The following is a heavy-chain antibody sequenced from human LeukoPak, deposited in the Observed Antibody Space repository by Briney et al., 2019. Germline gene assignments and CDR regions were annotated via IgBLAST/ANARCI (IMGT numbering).Heavy chain of an antibody. CDR1: GFTFSNYA. Sequence: GGSLRLSCAASGFTFSNYAMTWVRQAPGKGLEWVSSISASGDNTFYADSVKGRFTISRDNSKNTLYLQMNSLRAEDTAVYYCAKDYGDSFDAFDIWGQGTMVTVSS. CDR3: AKDYGDSFDAFDI. J-gene: IGHJ3*02. CDR2: ISASGDNT. V-gene: IGHV3-23*01. D-gene: IGHD4-17*01.